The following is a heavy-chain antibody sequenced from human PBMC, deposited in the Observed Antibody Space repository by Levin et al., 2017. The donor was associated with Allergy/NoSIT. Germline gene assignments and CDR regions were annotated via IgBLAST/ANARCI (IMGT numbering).Heavy chain of an antibody. CDR3: AKGRKSSSWYVYSDY. J-gene: IGHJ4*02. Sequence: SCAASGFTFSSYAMSWVRQAPGKGLEWVSAISGSGGSTYYADSVKGRFTISRDNSKITLYLQMNSLRAEDTAVYYCAKGRKSSSWYVYSDYWGQGTLVTVSS. CDR1: GFTFSSYA. D-gene: IGHD6-13*01. CDR2: ISGSGGST. V-gene: IGHV3-23*01.